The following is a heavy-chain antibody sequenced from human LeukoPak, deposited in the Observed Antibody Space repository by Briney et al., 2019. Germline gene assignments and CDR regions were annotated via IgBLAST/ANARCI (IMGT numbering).Heavy chain of an antibody. CDR2: ISYDGSNK. V-gene: IGHV3-30*18. J-gene: IGHJ4*02. Sequence: PGRSLRPSCAASGFTFSSYGMHWVRQAPGKGLEWVAVISYDGSNKYYADSVKGRFTISRDNSKNTLYLQMNSLGAEDTAVYYCAKSLIVVALQIENWGQGTLVTVSS. CDR3: AKSLIVVALQIEN. CDR1: GFTFSSYG. D-gene: IGHD3-22*01.